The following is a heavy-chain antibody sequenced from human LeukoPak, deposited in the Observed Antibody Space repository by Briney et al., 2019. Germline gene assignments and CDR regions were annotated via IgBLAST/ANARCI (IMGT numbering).Heavy chain of an antibody. CDR2: IHSSGYT. CDR3: AGRGVAAAAFDY. Sequence: SETLFLTCTVSGDSISNYYWNWIRQPAGKGLEWIGRIHSSGYTNYNPSLKSRVTMSVDTSQNQFSLRVSSVAAADTAVYYCAGRGVAAAAFDYWGQGTLVTVSS. D-gene: IGHD6-13*01. V-gene: IGHV4-4*07. J-gene: IGHJ4*02. CDR1: GDSISNYY.